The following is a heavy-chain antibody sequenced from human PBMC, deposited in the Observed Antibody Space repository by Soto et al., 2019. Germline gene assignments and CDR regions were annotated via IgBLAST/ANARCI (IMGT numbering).Heavy chain of an antibody. CDR1: GYTFTSYG. CDR2: ISAYNGNT. J-gene: IGHJ4*02. D-gene: IGHD5-12*01. V-gene: IGHV1-18*01. CDR3: ARDKRRWLQSTEYYFDY. Sequence: QVQLVQSGAEVKKPGASVKVSCKASGYTFTSYGISWVQQAPGQGLEWMGWISAYNGNTNYAQKLQGRVTMTTDTSTSTAYMELRSLRSDDTAVYYCARDKRRWLQSTEYYFDYWGQGTLVTVSS.